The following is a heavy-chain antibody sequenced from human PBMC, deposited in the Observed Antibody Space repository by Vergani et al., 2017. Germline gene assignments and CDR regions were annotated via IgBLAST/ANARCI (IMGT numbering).Heavy chain of an antibody. V-gene: IGHV3-74*02. CDR2: INSDGSTT. Sequence: EVQLVESGGGLVQPGRSLRLSCAASGFIFSDYWMHWARQAPGRGLVWVSRINSDGSTTNYAGSVKGRFTISRDNAKNTLYLQMNSLRAEDTAMYYCVRGYCGPTSCYGYFDYWGQGALVTVSS. J-gene: IGHJ4*02. CDR1: GFIFSDYW. CDR3: VRGYCGPTSCYGYFDY. D-gene: IGHD2-2*01.